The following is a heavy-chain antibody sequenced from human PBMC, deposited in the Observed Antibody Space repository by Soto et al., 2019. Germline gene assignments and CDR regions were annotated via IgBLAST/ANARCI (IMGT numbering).Heavy chain of an antibody. CDR1: GYTFTSYG. D-gene: IGHD3-3*01. CDR3: ARDRRTPYDFWSGYYAPFDY. V-gene: IGHV1-18*04. CDR2: ISAYNGNT. J-gene: IGHJ4*02. Sequence: QVQLVQSGAEVKKPGASVKVSCKASGYTFTSYGISWVRQAPGQRLEWMGWISAYNGNTNYAQKLQGRVTMTTDTSTSTAYMELRSLRSDDTAVYYCARDRRTPYDFWSGYYAPFDYWGQGTLVTVSS.